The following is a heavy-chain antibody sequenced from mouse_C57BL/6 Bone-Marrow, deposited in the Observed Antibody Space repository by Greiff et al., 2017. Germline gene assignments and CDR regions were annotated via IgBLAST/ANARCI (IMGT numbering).Heavy chain of an antibody. CDR3: TNRVLRY. V-gene: IGHV14-4*01. CDR1: GFNIKDDY. D-gene: IGHD1-1*01. Sequence: VQLQQSGAELVRPGASVKLSCTASGFNIKDDYMHWVKQRPEQGLEWIGWIDPENGDTEYASKFQGKATITADTSSNTAYLQLSSLTSEDTAVYYCTNRVLRYWGQGTLVTVSA. CDR2: IDPENGDT. J-gene: IGHJ3*01.